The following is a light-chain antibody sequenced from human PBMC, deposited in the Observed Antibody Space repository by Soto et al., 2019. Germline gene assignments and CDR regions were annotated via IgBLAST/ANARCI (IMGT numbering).Light chain of an antibody. CDR2: KVS. CDR1: QSLVNSDGNTY. Sequence: EVVMTQSPLSLAVTLGQPASISCRSSQSLVNSDGNTYLNWFHQRPGQSPRCLIYKVSNRDSGVQDRFSGSGSGTDFTLRISRVEAEDVGVYYCMQGSHWPRTFGQGTRVEIK. J-gene: IGKJ1*01. V-gene: IGKV2-30*01. CDR3: MQGSHWPRT.